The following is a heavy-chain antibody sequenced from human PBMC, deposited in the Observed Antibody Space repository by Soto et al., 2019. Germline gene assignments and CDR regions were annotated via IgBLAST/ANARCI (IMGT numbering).Heavy chain of an antibody. V-gene: IGHV1-69*13. J-gene: IGHJ4*02. CDR1: GGTFSSYA. Sequence: SVKVSCKASGGTFSSYAISWVRQAPGQGLEWMGGIIPIFGTANYAQKFQGRVTITADESTSTAYMELSSLRSEDAAVYYCAIREWTDYDILTGYYYFDYWGQGTLVTVSS. D-gene: IGHD3-9*01. CDR3: AIREWTDYDILTGYYYFDY. CDR2: IIPIFGTA.